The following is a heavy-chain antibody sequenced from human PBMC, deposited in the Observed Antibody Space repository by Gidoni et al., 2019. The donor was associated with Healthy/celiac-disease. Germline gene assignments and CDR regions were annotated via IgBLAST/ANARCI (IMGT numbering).Heavy chain of an antibody. Sequence: EVQLLESGGGLVQPGGYLRLSCAASGFTFSSSAMSWVRQAPGKGLEWVSAISGSGGSTYYADSVKGRFTISRDNSKNTLFLQMNSLRAEDMAVYYCAKVGDYYDSSGYYYVSYYYYYMDVWGKGTTVTVSS. D-gene: IGHD3-22*01. CDR2: ISGSGGST. J-gene: IGHJ6*03. V-gene: IGHV3-23*01. CDR1: GFTFSSSA. CDR3: AKVGDYYDSSGYYYVSYYYYYMDV.